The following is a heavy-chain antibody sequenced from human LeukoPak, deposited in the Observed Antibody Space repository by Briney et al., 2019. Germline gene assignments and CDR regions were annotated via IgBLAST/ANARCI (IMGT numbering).Heavy chain of an antibody. D-gene: IGHD1-14*01. Sequence: PGGSLRLSCAASGFTFSSYSMNWVRQAPGKGLEWVSAISGSSSYIYYADSVKGRFTISRDNAKNSLSLQMNSLRAEDTAVYYCARDPGDNLYDAVDIWGQGTMVTVSS. V-gene: IGHV3-21*01. J-gene: IGHJ3*02. CDR1: GFTFSSYS. CDR3: ARDPGDNLYDAVDI. CDR2: ISGSSSYI.